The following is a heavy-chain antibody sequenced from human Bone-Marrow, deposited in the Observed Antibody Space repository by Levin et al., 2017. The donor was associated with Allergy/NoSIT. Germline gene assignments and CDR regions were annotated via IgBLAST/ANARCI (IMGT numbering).Heavy chain of an antibody. J-gene: IGHJ4*02. Sequence: GESLKISCQASGYTFTGYYIHWVRQAPGQGLEWMGIINPSGGNANYAQKFQDRVTMTRDTSTDTVYMEMSRLRSDDTAVYFCARERRFRRFYFDYWGQGTLVIVSS. D-gene: IGHD3-16*01. CDR1: GYTFTGYY. V-gene: IGHV1-46*01. CDR3: ARERRFRRFYFDY. CDR2: INPSGGNA.